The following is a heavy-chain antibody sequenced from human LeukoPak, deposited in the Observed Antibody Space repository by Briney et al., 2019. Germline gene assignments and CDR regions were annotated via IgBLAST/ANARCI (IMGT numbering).Heavy chain of an antibody. J-gene: IGHJ3*01. CDR1: GFTFNNNA. V-gene: IGHV3-23*01. CDR2: INGGGDAT. D-gene: IGHD2-2*01. Sequence: SGGSLRLSCATSGFTFNNNAMSWVRQAPGQGLEWVSAINGGGDATEYADSVKGRFTISRDNSKNTLYLQMNSLRPDDTAVYYRARCTASCYANAFDVWGQGTLLTVSS. CDR3: ARCTASCYANAFDV.